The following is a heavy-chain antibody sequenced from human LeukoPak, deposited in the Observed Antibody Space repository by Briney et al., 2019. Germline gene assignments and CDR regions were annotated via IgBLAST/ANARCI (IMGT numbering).Heavy chain of an antibody. CDR1: GFTFSDYY. D-gene: IGHD3-10*01. CDR2: ISSSGSTI. CDR3: ARDIVRVAVAFDI. V-gene: IGHV3-11*01. Sequence: GGSLRLSCAASGFTFSDYYMSWIRQAPGKGLEWVSYISSSGSTIYYADSVEGRFTISRDNAKNSLYLQMNSLRAEDTAVYYCARDIVRVAVAFDIWGQGTMVTVSS. J-gene: IGHJ3*02.